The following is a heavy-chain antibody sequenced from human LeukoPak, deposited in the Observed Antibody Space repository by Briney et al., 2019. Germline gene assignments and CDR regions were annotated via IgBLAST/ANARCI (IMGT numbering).Heavy chain of an antibody. V-gene: IGHV3-48*04. CDR2: ISGSGDTI. Sequence: GGSLRLSCEASGITFNIYWMNWVRQAPGKGLEWLSYISGSGDTIYYAESVKGRFTISRDNAQNSLYLQMNSLRAEDTAVYYCVSAYGGLLDHWGQGTLVTVSS. CDR1: GITFNIYW. D-gene: IGHD3-16*01. CDR3: VSAYGGLLDH. J-gene: IGHJ4*02.